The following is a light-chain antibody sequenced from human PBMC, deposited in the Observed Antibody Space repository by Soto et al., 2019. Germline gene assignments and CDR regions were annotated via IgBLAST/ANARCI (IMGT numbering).Light chain of an antibody. J-gene: IGKJ1*01. CDR1: QSISSY. V-gene: IGKV1-39*01. CDR2: AAS. CDR3: QQSYSTSWT. Sequence: DIQMTQSPSSLSASVGDRVTITCRASQSISSYLNWYQQKPGKAPKLLIYAASSLQSGVPSRLSGSGSGTDFTLTISSLQPEDFATYYCQQSYSTSWTFGQGTKVDNK.